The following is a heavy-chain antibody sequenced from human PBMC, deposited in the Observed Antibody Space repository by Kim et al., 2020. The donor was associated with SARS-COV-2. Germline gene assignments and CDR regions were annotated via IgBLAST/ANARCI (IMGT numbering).Heavy chain of an antibody. CDR2: INSDGSST. V-gene: IGHV3-74*01. CDR1: GFTFSRYW. Sequence: VGSLRLSCAASGFTFSRYWMHWVRQAPGKGLVWVSRINSDGSSTSYADSVKGRFTISRDNAKNTLYVQMNSLRAEDTAVYYCARRAYSSGWWYFDYWGQGTLVTVSS. J-gene: IGHJ4*02. D-gene: IGHD6-19*01. CDR3: ARRAYSSGWWYFDY.